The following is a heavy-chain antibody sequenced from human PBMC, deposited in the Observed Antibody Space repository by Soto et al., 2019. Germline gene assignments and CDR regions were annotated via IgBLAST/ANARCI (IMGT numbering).Heavy chain of an antibody. CDR3: VRHKDRSCFDP. Sequence: SETLSLTCTVSGDSISSDSYYWGWIRQPPGKGLEWIGSIYYSTSAYYNPSGSTYYNPSLKSRVTISIDTSKNHFSLKLSSVTATDTAVYYCVRHKDRSCFDPWGQGTLVTVSS. CDR2: IYYSTSAYYNPSGST. V-gene: IGHV4-39*01. CDR1: GDSISSDSYY. J-gene: IGHJ5*02.